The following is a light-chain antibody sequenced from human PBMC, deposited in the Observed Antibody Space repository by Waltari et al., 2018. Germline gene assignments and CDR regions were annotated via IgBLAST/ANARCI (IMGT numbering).Light chain of an antibody. V-gene: IGKV3-20*01. Sequence: EIVLTQSPGPLSLSPGERAPLPCRASQSVSSSYLAWYQQKPGQAPRLLIYGASSRATGIPDRFSGSGSGTDFTLTISRLEPEDFAVYYCQQYGSSPCTFGPGTKVDIK. CDR1: QSVSSSY. CDR3: QQYGSSPCT. J-gene: IGKJ3*01. CDR2: GAS.